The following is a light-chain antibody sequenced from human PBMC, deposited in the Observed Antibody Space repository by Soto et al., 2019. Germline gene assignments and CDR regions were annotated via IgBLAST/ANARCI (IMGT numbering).Light chain of an antibody. Sequence: DIQLTQSPSTLSASVGDRVTITCRASQSISNYLAWYQQKPGKAPKVLIYKASSLASGVPSRFSGSGSGTEFTLTISSLQPDDFATYYCQHCDSYWTFGQGTKVEIK. CDR3: QHCDSYWT. V-gene: IGKV1-5*03. CDR1: QSISNY. CDR2: KAS. J-gene: IGKJ1*01.